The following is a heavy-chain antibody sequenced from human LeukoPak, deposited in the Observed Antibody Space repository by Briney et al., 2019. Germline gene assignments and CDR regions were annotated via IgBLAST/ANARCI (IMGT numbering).Heavy chain of an antibody. CDR2: IIPIFGTA. CDR1: GGTFSSYA. Sequence: SVKVSCKASGGTFSSYAISWVRQAPGQGLEWMGGIIPIFGTANYAQKFQGRVTMTRDMSTSTVYMELSSLRSEDTAVYYCARDKDYYGSGSYYTPYYMDVWGKGTTVTVSS. J-gene: IGHJ6*03. CDR3: ARDKDYYGSGSYYTPYYMDV. D-gene: IGHD3-10*01. V-gene: IGHV1-69*05.